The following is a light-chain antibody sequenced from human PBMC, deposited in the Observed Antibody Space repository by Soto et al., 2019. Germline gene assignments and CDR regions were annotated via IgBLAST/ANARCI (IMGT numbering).Light chain of an antibody. V-gene: IGKV3-20*01. CDR3: QQYGGSPQT. CDR1: PSVSNY. CDR2: GAS. J-gene: IGKJ1*01. Sequence: ENVLTQSPGHLSLSPGERATLSCRASPSVSNYLAWYQQKPGQAPRLLIYGASRRPTVIPGRFSGSGSGTDFTLTISRLEPEDFAVYYCQQYGGSPQTFGQGTNVEIK.